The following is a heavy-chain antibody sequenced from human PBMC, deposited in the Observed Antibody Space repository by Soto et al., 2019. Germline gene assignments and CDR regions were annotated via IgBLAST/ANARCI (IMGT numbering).Heavy chain of an antibody. CDR2: IIPILGIA. CDR3: ARALKDYYDSSGYSYYYYGMDV. CDR1: GGTFSSYT. Sequence: QVQLVQSGAEVKKPGSSVKVSCKASGGTFSSYTISWVRQAPGQGLEWMGRIIPILGIANYAQKFQGRVTITADKSTSTAYMELSSLRSEDTAVYYCARALKDYYDSSGYSYYYYGMDVWGQGTTVTVSS. J-gene: IGHJ6*02. V-gene: IGHV1-69*02. D-gene: IGHD3-22*01.